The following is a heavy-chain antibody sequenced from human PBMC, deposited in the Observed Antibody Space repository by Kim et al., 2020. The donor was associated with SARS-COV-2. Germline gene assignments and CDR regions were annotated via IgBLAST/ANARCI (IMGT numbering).Heavy chain of an antibody. CDR2: INHSGST. Sequence: SETLSLTCAVYGGSFSGYYWSWIRQPPGKGLEWIGEINHSGSTNYNPSLKSRVTISVDTSKNQFSLKLSSVTAADTAVYYCARGPNPYDFWSGAPMDVWGKGTTVTVSS. CDR1: GGSFSGYY. CDR3: ARGPNPYDFWSGAPMDV. V-gene: IGHV4-34*01. D-gene: IGHD3-3*01. J-gene: IGHJ6*03.